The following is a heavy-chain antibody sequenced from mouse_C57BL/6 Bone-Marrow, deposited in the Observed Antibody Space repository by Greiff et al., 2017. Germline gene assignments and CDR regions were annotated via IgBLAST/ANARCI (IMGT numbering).Heavy chain of an antibody. D-gene: IGHD1-2*01. J-gene: IGHJ4*01. V-gene: IGHV1-69*01. Sequence: QVQLQQPGAELVMPGASVKLSCKASGYTFTSYWMHWVKQRPGPGLEWIGEIDPSDSYTNYNQKFKGKSTLTVDKSSSTAYMQLSGLTSEDSAVYSCARSVLITTVLDVGSWGEGDSVTVSS. CDR3: ARSVLITTVLDVGS. CDR2: IDPSDSYT. CDR1: GYTFTSYW.